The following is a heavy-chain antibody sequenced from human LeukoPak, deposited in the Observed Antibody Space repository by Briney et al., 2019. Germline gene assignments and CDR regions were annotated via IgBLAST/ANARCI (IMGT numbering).Heavy chain of an antibody. D-gene: IGHD3/OR15-3a*01. CDR1: GFIFSDYY. V-gene: IGHV3-11*06. J-gene: IGHJ1*01. CDR2: INSSSGYK. CDR3: ARQGLYDSSDFWTFQH. Sequence: PGGSLRLSCAASGFIFSDYYMSWIRQTPEKGLEWLSYINSSSGYKNYADSLKGRFTISRDNAKNSVYLQMNSLSAEDTAVYYCARQGLYDSSDFWTFQHWGQGTLVTVS.